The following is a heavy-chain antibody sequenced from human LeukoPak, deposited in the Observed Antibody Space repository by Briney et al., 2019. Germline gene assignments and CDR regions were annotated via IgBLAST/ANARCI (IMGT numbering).Heavy chain of an antibody. J-gene: IGHJ6*02. CDR3: ARGARALQAARPYYYYYGMDV. CDR1: GGSISSGGYY. D-gene: IGHD6-6*01. CDR2: IYYSGST. Sequence: SETLSLTCTVSGGSISSGGYYWSWIRQHPGKGLEWIGYIYYSGSTYYNPSLKSRVTISVDTSKNQFSLKLSSVTAADTAVYYCARGARALQAARPYYYYYGMDVWGQGTTVTVSS. V-gene: IGHV4-31*03.